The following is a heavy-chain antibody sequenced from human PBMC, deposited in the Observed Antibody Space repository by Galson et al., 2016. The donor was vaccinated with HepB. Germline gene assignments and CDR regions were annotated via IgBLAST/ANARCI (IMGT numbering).Heavy chain of an antibody. V-gene: IGHV1-18*01. Sequence: SVKVSCKASGYTFTNYGVSWVRQAPGQGLEWMGWIGAYNGDSNYAQKFQGRVTMTTDTSTSTAYMELRSLRSDDTAVYYCARMGVLVGDTLPFDNWGQGSLVTVSS. CDR1: GYTFTNYG. J-gene: IGHJ4*02. CDR3: ARMGVLVGDTLPFDN. D-gene: IGHD1-26*01. CDR2: IGAYNGDS.